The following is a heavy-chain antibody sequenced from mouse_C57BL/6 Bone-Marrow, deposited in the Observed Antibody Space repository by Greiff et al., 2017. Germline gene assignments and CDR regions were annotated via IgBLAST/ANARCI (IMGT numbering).Heavy chain of an antibody. Sequence: QVQLQQPGAELVMPGASVKLSCKASGYTFTSYWMHWVKQRPGQGLEWIGEIDPSDSYTNYNQKFKGKTTLTVDKSSSTAYMQLSSLTSEDSAVYYCAREPYDYGSSYDYWGRGTTLTVSA. CDR2: IDPSDSYT. CDR3: AREPYDYGSSYDY. J-gene: IGHJ2*01. D-gene: IGHD1-1*01. CDR1: GYTFTSYW. V-gene: IGHV1-69*01.